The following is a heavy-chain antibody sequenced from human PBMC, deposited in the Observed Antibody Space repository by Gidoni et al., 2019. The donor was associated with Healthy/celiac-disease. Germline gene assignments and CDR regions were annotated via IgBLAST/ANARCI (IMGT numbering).Heavy chain of an antibody. D-gene: IGHD3-10*01. V-gene: IGHV3-30-3*01. CDR1: GFTFSSYA. J-gene: IGHJ4*02. CDR3: AREGRITMVRGVIIRGYFDY. Sequence: QVQLVESGGGVVQPGRSLRLSCAASGFTFSSYAMHWVRQAPGKGLEWVAVISYDGSNKYYADSVKGRFTISRDNSKNTLYLQMNSLRAEDTAVYYCAREGRITMVRGVIIRGYFDYWGQGTLVTVSS. CDR2: ISYDGSNK.